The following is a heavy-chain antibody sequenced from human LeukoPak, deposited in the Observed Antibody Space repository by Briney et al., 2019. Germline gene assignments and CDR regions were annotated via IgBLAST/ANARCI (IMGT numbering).Heavy chain of an antibody. CDR3: ARDSRDGDIDY. CDR1: GGSISSYY. J-gene: IGHJ4*02. V-gene: IGHV4-59*01. Sequence: SETLSLTCTVSGGSISSYYWSWIRRPPGKGLEWIGYIYYSGSTNYNPSLKSRVTISVDTSKNQFSLKLSSVTAADTAVYYCARDSRDGDIDYWGQGTLVTASS. CDR2: IYYSGST. D-gene: IGHD2-2*01.